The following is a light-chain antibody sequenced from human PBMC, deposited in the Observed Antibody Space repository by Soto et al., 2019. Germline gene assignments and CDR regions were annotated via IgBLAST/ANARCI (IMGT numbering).Light chain of an antibody. J-gene: IGLJ1*01. CDR1: SSNIGAGYE. CDR2: ENN. CDR3: QSYNSSLRGYV. V-gene: IGLV1-40*01. Sequence: QSVLTQPHSVSEAPGQRVTISCTGSSSNIGAGYEAHWYQQVPGTAPKLLIYENNNRPPGVPNRFAGYKSGTSACLAITGLPADYDAEYYCQSYNSSLRGYVFGTGTKVTLL.